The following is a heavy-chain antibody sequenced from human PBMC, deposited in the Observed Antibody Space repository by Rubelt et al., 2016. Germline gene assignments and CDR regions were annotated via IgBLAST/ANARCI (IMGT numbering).Heavy chain of an antibody. CDR2: ISGGGGST. CDR3: AKESNHQQIESMDV. Sequence: GGLVQPGGSLRLSCAASGFAFSGYTMNWVRQAPGKGLEWVSSISGGGGSTYYADSVKGRFTISRDNSKNTLDLQMNSLRAEDTAVYYCAKESNHQQIESMDVWGQGTTVTVSS. V-gene: IGHV3-23*01. CDR1: GFAFSGYT. J-gene: IGHJ6*02. D-gene: IGHD1-14*01.